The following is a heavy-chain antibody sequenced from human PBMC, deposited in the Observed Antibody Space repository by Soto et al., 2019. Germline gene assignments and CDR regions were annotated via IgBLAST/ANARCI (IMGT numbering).Heavy chain of an antibody. V-gene: IGHV3-30-3*01. CDR1: GFTFSSYA. CDR3: AREEAGRDTAMVVVAVYYYYGMDV. Sequence: QVQLVESGGGVVQPGRSLRLSCAASGFTFSSYAMHWVRQAPGKGLEWVAVISYDGSNKYYADSVKGRFTISRDNSKNTLYLQMNSLRAEDTAVYYCAREEAGRDTAMVVVAVYYYYGMDVWGQGTTVTVSS. CDR2: ISYDGSNK. D-gene: IGHD5-18*01. J-gene: IGHJ6*02.